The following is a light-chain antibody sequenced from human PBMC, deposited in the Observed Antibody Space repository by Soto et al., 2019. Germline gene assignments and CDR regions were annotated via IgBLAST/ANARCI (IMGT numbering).Light chain of an antibody. J-gene: IGLJ2*01. CDR2: DVT. CDR1: SSDDGGYNF. CDR3: SSFTSGSTPVV. Sequence: QSALTQPAYVSVSPGQSITISCTGTSSDDGGYNFVSWYQQHPGKAPKLMIHDVTNRPSGVSNRFSGSKSGNTASLTISGLQAEDEADYYCSSFTSGSTPVVFVGGTKVTVL. V-gene: IGLV2-14*01.